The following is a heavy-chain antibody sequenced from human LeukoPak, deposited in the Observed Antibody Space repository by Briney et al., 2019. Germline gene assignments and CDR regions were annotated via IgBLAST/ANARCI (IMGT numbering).Heavy chain of an antibody. Sequence: PGGSLRLSCAASGFTFSNAWMSWVRQAPEKGLEWVGRIKSKTDGGTTDYAAPVKGRFTISRDDSKNTLYLQMNSLKTEDTAVYYCTTNHGDFNYYYYYYMDVWGKGTTVTVSS. J-gene: IGHJ6*03. CDR3: TTNHGDFNYYYYYYMDV. V-gene: IGHV3-15*01. D-gene: IGHD4-17*01. CDR2: IKSKTDGGTT. CDR1: GFTFSNAW.